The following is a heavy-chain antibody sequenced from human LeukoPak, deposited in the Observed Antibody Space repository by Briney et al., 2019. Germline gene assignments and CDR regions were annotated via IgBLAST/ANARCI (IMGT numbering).Heavy chain of an antibody. J-gene: IGHJ4*02. V-gene: IGHV1-2*02. CDR3: ARAYYGSGSYVDY. CDR2: INPNSGGT. D-gene: IGHD3-10*01. CDR1: GYTFTGYY. Sequence: ASVEVSCKASGYTFTGYYMHWVRQAPGQGLEWMGWINPNSGGTNYAQKFQGRVTMTRDTSISTAYMELSRLRSDDTAVYYCARAYYGSGSYVDYWGQGTLVTVSS.